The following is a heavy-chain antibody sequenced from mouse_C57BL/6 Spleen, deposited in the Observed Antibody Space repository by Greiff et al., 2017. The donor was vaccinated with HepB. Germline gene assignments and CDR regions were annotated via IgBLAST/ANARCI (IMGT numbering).Heavy chain of an antibody. D-gene: IGHD1-1*01. J-gene: IGHJ4*01. V-gene: IGHV1-64*01. CDR3: ARYYGSTVYAMDY. CDR1: GYTFTSYW. CDR2: IHPNSGST. Sequence: QVQLQQPGAELVKPGASVKLSCKASGYTFTSYWMHWVKQRPGQGLEWIGMIHPNSGSTNYNEKFKSKATLTVDKSSSTAYMQLSSLTSEDSAVYYCARYYGSTVYAMDYWGQGTSVTVSS.